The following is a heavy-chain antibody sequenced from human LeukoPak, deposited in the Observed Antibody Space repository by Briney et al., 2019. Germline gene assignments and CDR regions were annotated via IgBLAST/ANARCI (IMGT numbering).Heavy chain of an antibody. J-gene: IGHJ4*02. Sequence: GGSLRLSCAASGFTFSDYYMSWIRQAPGKGLEWVSYISSSGSTIYYADSVKGRFTISRDNSKNTLYLQMNSLRAEDTAVYYCARVVDDAGSDYWGQGTLVTVSS. CDR2: ISSSGSTI. D-gene: IGHD3-10*01. V-gene: IGHV3-11*04. CDR3: ARVVDDAGSDY. CDR1: GFTFSDYY.